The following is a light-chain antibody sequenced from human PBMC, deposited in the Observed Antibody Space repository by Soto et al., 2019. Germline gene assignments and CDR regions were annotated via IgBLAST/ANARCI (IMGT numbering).Light chain of an antibody. CDR1: SSNVGNYNV. J-gene: IGLJ1*01. CDR3: CSYAGSGTIV. CDR2: DVT. Sequence: QSALAQPASVSRSPGQSITISCTGTSSNVGNYNVVSWYQQHPGKAPKVIIYDVTERPSGVSNRFSGSKSGNTASLTISGLQAEDEADYYCCSYAGSGTIVFGTGTKLTVL. V-gene: IGLV2-23*02.